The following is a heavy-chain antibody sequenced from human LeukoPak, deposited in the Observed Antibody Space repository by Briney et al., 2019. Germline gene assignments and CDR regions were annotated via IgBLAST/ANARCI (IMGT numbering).Heavy chain of an antibody. CDR2: TSSSGTTI. CDR1: GFTFSYYY. V-gene: IGHV3-11*01. Sequence: GGSLRLSCAASGFTFSYYYMSWIRQAPGKGLEWVSYTSSSGTTIYYADSVKGRFTISRDNAKNSLYLQMNSLRAEDTAVYYCARAPKFRLVGVPKGPFDPWGQGTLVTVSS. CDR3: ARAPKFRLVGVPKGPFDP. J-gene: IGHJ5*02. D-gene: IGHD1-26*01.